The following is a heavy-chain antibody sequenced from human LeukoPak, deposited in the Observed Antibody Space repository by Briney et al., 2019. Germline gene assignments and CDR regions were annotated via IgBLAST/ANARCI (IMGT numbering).Heavy chain of an antibody. CDR3: AREGTGLTGFDY. J-gene: IGHJ4*02. V-gene: IGHV1-69*05. D-gene: IGHD7-27*01. CDR1: GGTFSSYA. Sequence: SVKVSCKASGGTFSSYAISWVRQAPGQGLEWMGGIIPIFGTANYAQKFQGRVTITTDESTSTAYMELSRLRSDDTAVYYCAREGTGLTGFDYWGQGTLVTVSS. CDR2: IIPIFGTA.